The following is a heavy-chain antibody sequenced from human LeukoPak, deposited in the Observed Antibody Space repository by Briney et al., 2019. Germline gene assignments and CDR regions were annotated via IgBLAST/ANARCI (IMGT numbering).Heavy chain of an antibody. CDR3: ARPRRDYYDSSGYYPNWFDP. CDR1: GGSISSSSYY. J-gene: IGHJ5*02. V-gene: IGHV4-39*01. D-gene: IGHD3-22*01. Sequence: SETLSLTCTVSGGSISSSSYYWGWIRQPPGKGLEWIGSIYYSGSTYYNPSLKSRVTISVDTSKNQFSLKLSSVAAADTAVYYCARPRRDYYDSSGYYPNWFDPWGQGTLVTVSS. CDR2: IYYSGST.